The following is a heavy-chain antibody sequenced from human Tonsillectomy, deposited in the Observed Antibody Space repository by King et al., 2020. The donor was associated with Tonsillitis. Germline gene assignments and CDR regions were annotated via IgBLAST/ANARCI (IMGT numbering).Heavy chain of an antibody. V-gene: IGHV4-38-2*02. Sequence: VQLQESGPGLVKPSETLSLTCAVSGDSISDGYYWAWIRQPPGKGLEWIGSIYHRGSIYYNPSLKSRVTISLDTSENQFSLKLNSVTAADTAVYYCARDYGNPFDYWGQGTLVTVSS. J-gene: IGHJ4*02. CDR1: GDSISDGYY. CDR3: ARDYGNPFDY. CDR2: IYHRGSI. D-gene: IGHD2/OR15-2a*01.